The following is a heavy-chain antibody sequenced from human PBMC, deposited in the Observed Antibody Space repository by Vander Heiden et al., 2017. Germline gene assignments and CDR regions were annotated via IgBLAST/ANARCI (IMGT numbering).Heavy chain of an antibody. Sequence: EVQLLESGGGLVQPGGSLRLSCTTSGFTVSSYPMSWVRQAPGKGLEWVSAIRDSGTSTYYADSVKGRFTISRDNSKNTLYLQMNRLRADDTAVYYCAKVPRTHQYRFDYWGQGTLVTVSS. CDR3: AKVPRTHQYRFDY. V-gene: IGHV3-23*01. CDR2: IRDSGTST. D-gene: IGHD3-16*02. CDR1: GFTVSSYP. J-gene: IGHJ4*02.